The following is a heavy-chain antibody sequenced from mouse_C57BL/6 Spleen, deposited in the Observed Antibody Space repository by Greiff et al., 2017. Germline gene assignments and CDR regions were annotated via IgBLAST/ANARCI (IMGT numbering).Heavy chain of an antibody. CDR1: GYTFTSYG. D-gene: IGHD2-5*01. J-gene: IGHJ1*03. Sequence: VQLQQSGAELARPGASVKLSCKASGYTFTSYGISWVKQRTGQGLEWIGEIYPRSGNTYYNEKFKGKATLTADKSSSTAYVELRSLISEDSAVYFCARPYSKYVDWYCGVWGTGTGVSVSS. CDR3: ARPYSKYVDWYCGV. V-gene: IGHV1-81*01. CDR2: IYPRSGNT.